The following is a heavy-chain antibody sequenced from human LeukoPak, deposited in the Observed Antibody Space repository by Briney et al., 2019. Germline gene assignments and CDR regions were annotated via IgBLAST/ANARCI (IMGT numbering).Heavy chain of an antibody. J-gene: IGHJ3*02. CDR2: IYTSGST. CDR3: ASEDYDGKGDAFDI. V-gene: IGHV4-4*07. Sequence: PSETLSLTCTVSGGSISSYYWSLIRQPAGKGLEWIGRIYTSGSTNYNPSLKSRVTMSVDTSKNQFSLKLSSVTAADTAVYYCASEDYDGKGDAFDIWGQGTMVTVSS. D-gene: IGHD4-23*01. CDR1: GGSISSYY.